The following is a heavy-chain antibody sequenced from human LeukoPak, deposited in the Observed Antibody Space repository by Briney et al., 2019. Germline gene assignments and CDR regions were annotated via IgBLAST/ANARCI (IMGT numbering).Heavy chain of an antibody. CDR1: GGSISSSNW. Sequence: SETLSLTCAVSGGSISSSNWWSWVRQPPGKGLEWIGYLYYTGSTSYNPSLKSRVTISVDTSKNQFSLKLSSVTAADTAVYYCARDRGKRKNQSKYRMENWFDPWGQGTLVTVSS. CDR3: ARDRGKRKNQSKYRMENWFDP. D-gene: IGHD3-10*01. CDR2: LYYTGST. J-gene: IGHJ5*02. V-gene: IGHV4-4*02.